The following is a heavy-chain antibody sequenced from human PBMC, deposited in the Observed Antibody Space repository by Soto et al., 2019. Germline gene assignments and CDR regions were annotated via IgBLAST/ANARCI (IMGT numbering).Heavy chain of an antibody. V-gene: IGHV4-34*01. D-gene: IGHD2-2*01. CDR2: INHSGST. CDR1: GGSFSGYY. Sequence: PSETLSLTCAVYGGSFSGYYWSWIRQPPGKGLEWIGEINHSGSTNYNPSLKSRVTISVDTSKNQFSLKLSSVTAADTAVYYCARSTSLPAAPQSWFDPWGQG. J-gene: IGHJ5*02. CDR3: ARSTSLPAAPQSWFDP.